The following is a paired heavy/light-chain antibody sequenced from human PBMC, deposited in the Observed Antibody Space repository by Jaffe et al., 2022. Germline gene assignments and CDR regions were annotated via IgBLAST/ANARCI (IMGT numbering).Heavy chain of an antibody. Sequence: QLVQSGGGLVQPGGSLRLSCVASGFTISDHYMDWVRQAPGKGLEWIGRIRTKSYNYATTYAASVRGGFTISRDDSENSVYLQMSSLTTADSAVYYCARDQGVGRNEDAFDIWGQGTMVTVSS. V-gene: IGHV3-72*01. CDR1: GFTISDHY. CDR2: IRTKSYNYAT. CDR3: ARDQGVGRNEDAFDI. D-gene: IGHD3-3*01. J-gene: IGHJ3*02.
Light chain of an antibody. CDR3: SSYTKTATLV. CDR2: AVD. J-gene: IGLJ2*01. V-gene: IGLV2-14*03. CDR1: DNDIGAYRF. Sequence: QSALTQPASVSGSLGQSVTISCTGTDNDIGAYRFVSWYQQHPGRAPQLLLYAVDSRPSGISNRFSGFKSGWTASLTISGLQAEDEADYYCSSYTKTATLVFGGGTTLTVL.